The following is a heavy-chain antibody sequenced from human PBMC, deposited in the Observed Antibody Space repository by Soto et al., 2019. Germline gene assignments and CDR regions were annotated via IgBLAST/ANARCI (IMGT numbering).Heavy chain of an antibody. D-gene: IGHD3-10*01. CDR2: IRSKAYGGTT. CDR3: TRPPRVLWFGEPSDY. CDR1: GFTFGDYA. J-gene: IGHJ4*02. Sequence: GSLRLSCTASGFTFGDYAMSWFRQAPGKGLEWVGFIRSKAYGGTTEYAASVKGRFTISRDDSKSIAYLQMNSLKTEDTAVYYCTRPPRVLWFGEPSDYWGQGTLVTVSS. V-gene: IGHV3-49*03.